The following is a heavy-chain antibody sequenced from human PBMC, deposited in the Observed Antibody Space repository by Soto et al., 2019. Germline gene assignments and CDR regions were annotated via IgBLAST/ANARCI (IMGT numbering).Heavy chain of an antibody. V-gene: IGHV1-3*01. Sequence: QVQLVQSGAEVKKPGASVKVSCKASGYTFTSYGMHWVRQAPGQRLEWMGWINAGNGNRKYSQKFQGRVTITRDTSASKAYMELSSLRYEDTTVYYCARDLGGWTDYWGQGTLVTVSS. CDR1: GYTFTSYG. D-gene: IGHD6-19*01. CDR2: INAGNGNR. J-gene: IGHJ4*02. CDR3: ARDLGGWTDY.